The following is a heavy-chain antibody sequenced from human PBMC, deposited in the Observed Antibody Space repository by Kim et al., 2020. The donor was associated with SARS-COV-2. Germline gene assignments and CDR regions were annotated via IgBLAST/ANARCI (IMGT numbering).Heavy chain of an antibody. CDR2: ISYDGTNK. CDR3: AKGSRSIAASNFFDY. D-gene: IGHD6-25*01. J-gene: IGHJ4*02. CDR1: GFTFSTYA. Sequence: GGSLRLSCEASGFTFSTYAMHWVRQAPGKGLEWVAVISYDGTNKYFADSVKGRFTISRDNSKNTLYLQMNILRGDDTAMYYCAKGSRSIAASNFFDYWGQGTLVTVSS. V-gene: IGHV3-30*18.